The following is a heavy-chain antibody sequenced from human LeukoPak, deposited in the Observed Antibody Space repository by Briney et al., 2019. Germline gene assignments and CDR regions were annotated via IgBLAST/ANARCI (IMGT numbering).Heavy chain of an antibody. D-gene: IGHD2-21*01. J-gene: IGHJ4*02. Sequence: GGSLRLSCAGSGFSFSNYGMNWVRQAPGQGLEWVSSIRPTGDVYYTDSVKGRFTISRDNAKNSLYLQMNSLRVEDTAVYYCAIPGSYCGGDCYPYYFDYWGQGTLVTVSS. V-gene: IGHV3-21*01. CDR3: AIPGSYCGGDCYPYYFDY. CDR2: IRPTGDV. CDR1: GFSFSNYG.